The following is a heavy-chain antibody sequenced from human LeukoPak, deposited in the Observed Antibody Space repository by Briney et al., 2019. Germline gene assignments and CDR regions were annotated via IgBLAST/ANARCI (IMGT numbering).Heavy chain of an antibody. CDR2: INHSGST. Sequence: SETLSLTCAVYGGSFSGYYWSRIRQPPGKGLEWIGEINHSGSTNYNPSLKSRVTISVDTSKNQFSLKLSSVTAADTAVYYCARASGGYYGSGSGTEYFQHWGQGTLVTVSS. CDR1: GGSFSGYY. CDR3: ARASGGYYGSGSGTEYFQH. J-gene: IGHJ1*01. V-gene: IGHV4-34*01. D-gene: IGHD3-10*01.